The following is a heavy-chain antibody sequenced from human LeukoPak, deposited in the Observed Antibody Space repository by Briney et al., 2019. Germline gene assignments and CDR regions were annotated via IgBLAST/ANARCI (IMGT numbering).Heavy chain of an antibody. CDR3: AKERATQGYDYVWGSYLFGY. D-gene: IGHD3-16*02. J-gene: IGHJ4*02. Sequence: GGSLRHSCAASGLTFSSYAMSWVRQAPGKGLQWVSAISGSGGSTYYADSVKGRVTISRDNSKNTLYLQMNSLRAEDTAVYYCAKERATQGYDYVWGSYLFGYWSQGTLATVSS. CDR1: GLTFSSYA. V-gene: IGHV3-23*01. CDR2: ISGSGGST.